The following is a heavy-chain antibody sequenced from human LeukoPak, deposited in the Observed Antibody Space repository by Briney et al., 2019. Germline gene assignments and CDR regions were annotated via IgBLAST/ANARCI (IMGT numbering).Heavy chain of an antibody. J-gene: IGHJ4*02. CDR2: IYYSEGT. V-gene: IGHV4-39*07. D-gene: IGHD2-15*01. CDR1: GASISSRSYY. Sequence: SETLFLTCTVSGASISSRSYYWGWIRQPPGKGLEWIGSIYYSEGTYYNPSLKSRVAISIDTSKNQFSLKLNSVTVADTAVYYCVRDRSCSGRSFYGPPDDWGQGARVTVSS. CDR3: VRDRSCSGRSFYGPPDD.